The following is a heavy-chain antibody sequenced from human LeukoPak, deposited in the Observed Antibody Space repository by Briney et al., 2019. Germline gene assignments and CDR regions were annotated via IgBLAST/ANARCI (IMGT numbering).Heavy chain of an antibody. D-gene: IGHD3-22*01. Sequence: AGGSLRLSCAASGFTFSDYNMRWIRQAPGKGLEWVSSISSSSYIYYADSVKGRFTISRDNAKNSLYLQMNSLRAEDTAVYYCARDIHPPTMIVVVIQPAGAFDIWGQGTMVTVSS. CDR2: ISSSSYI. V-gene: IGHV3-69-1*01. CDR1: GFTFSDYN. CDR3: ARDIHPPTMIVVVIQPAGAFDI. J-gene: IGHJ3*02.